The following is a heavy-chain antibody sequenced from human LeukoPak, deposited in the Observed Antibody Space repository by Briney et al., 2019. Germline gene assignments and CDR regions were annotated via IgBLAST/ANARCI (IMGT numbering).Heavy chain of an antibody. D-gene: IGHD1-20*01. Sequence: SETLSLTCTVSGYSISSGYYWGWIRQPPGKGLEWIGSIYHSGSTYYNPSLKSRVTISVDTSKNQFSLKLSSVTAADTAVYYCATSLTGTTGRAFDIWGQGTVVTVSS. CDR1: GYSISSGYY. CDR2: IYHSGST. CDR3: ATSLTGTTGRAFDI. J-gene: IGHJ3*02. V-gene: IGHV4-38-2*02.